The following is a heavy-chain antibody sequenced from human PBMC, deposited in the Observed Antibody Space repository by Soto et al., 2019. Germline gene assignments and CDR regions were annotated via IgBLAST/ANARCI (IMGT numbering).Heavy chain of an antibody. Sequence: SETLSLTCTVSGGSISSREFYWSWIRQPPGKGLEWIGYSSDTGSTHYNPSLSGRVTVSVDTSKNQFSLKLTSVTATDTAVYYCAREYVGSWYFDLWGRGTLVTVSS. CDR3: AREYVGSWYFDL. CDR2: SSDTGST. D-gene: IGHD3-16*01. J-gene: IGHJ2*01. V-gene: IGHV4-30-4*08. CDR1: GGSISSREFY.